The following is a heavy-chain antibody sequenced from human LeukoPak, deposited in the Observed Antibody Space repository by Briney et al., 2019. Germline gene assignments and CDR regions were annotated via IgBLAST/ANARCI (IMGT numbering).Heavy chain of an antibody. CDR2: IIPILVIA. D-gene: IGHD3-10*01. CDR1: VGTFSRYS. V-gene: IGHV1-69*04. CDR3: ARVRSGCYGSGSPGGEFDY. J-gene: IGHJ4*02. Sequence: SVKVSCKASVGTFSRYSISWVRQAPGHGLEWMGRIIPILVIANYAQKFQGRVTITADKSTSTAHMELSSLRSEDTAVYYCARVRSGCYGSGSPGGEFDYWGEGTLVTVSS.